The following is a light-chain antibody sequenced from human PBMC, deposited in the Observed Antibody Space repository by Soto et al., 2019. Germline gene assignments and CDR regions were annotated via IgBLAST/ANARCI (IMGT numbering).Light chain of an antibody. J-gene: IGLJ1*01. CDR3: QSYDNSLSGSYV. V-gene: IGLV1-40*01. CDR2: EDT. Sequence: QSVLTQPPSVSGAPGERVTISCTGSSSNIGAGYEVHWYQQLPGTSPKLLIYEDTDRPSGVPERFSGSKSGTSASLAITGLLAEDEADYYCQSYDNSLSGSYVFGTGTKVTVL. CDR1: SSNIGAGYE.